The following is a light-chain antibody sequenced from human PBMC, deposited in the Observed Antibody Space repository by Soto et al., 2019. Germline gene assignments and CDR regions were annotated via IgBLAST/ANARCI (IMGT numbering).Light chain of an antibody. CDR1: SSDVGGYNY. Sequence: QSALTQPASVSGSPGQSITISCTGTSSDVGGYNYVSWYQQHPGKAPKLMIYDVSNRPSGVSNRFSGSKSGNSASLTISVLQAYDEADYYCSSSTSSSTLPYVFGTGTKVTVL. CDR3: SSSTSSSTLPYV. CDR2: DVS. V-gene: IGLV2-14*01. J-gene: IGLJ1*01.